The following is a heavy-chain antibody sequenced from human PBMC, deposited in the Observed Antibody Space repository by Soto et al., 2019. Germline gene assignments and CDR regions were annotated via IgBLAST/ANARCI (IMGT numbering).Heavy chain of an antibody. CDR1: GFTFSSYA. D-gene: IGHD3-9*01. Sequence: AGWSLRLSCAASGFTFSSYARSWVRQAPGKGLEWVSSISGSGGSTYYADSVKGRFTISRDNSKNTLYLQMNSLRAEDTAVYYCAKDPRAASIFSFFDNWGQETLVTVSS. V-gene: IGHV3-23*01. CDR3: AKDPRAASIFSFFDN. J-gene: IGHJ4*02. CDR2: ISGSGGST.